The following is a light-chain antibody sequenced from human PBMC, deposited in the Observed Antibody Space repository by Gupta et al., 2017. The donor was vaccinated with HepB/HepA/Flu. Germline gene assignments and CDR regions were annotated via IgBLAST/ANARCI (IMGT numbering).Light chain of an antibody. Sequence: EIVMTQSPATLSVSPGERATLSCRASQSVSSNLAWYQQKPGQAPMLLIYGASTRATGIPARFSGREDGTEFTLTISSRQSEDFAVYYRQQYNNGAPRITFGQGTRLEIK. V-gene: IGKV3-15*01. CDR1: QSVSSN. CDR2: GAS. CDR3: QQYNNGAPRIT. J-gene: IGKJ5*01.